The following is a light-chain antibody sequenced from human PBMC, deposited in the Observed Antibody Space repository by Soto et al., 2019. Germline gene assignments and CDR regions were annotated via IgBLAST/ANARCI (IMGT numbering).Light chain of an antibody. V-gene: IGKV3-20*01. CDR2: GVS. J-gene: IGKJ1*01. CDR1: QSISANY. Sequence: EIVLTHSPGTLSLSPWEIATLSCRASQSISANYLAWYQQKPGQAPRLLIYGVSIRATGIPDRFAGSGSGPDFTLTISRLEPEDFAVYYCHQYGVSPKTFGQGTKVDIK. CDR3: HQYGVSPKT.